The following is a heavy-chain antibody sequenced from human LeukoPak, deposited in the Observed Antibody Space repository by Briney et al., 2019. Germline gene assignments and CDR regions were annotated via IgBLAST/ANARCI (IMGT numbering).Heavy chain of an antibody. J-gene: IGHJ3*02. CDR1: GFTFSSFG. V-gene: IGHV3-30*02. Sequence: GSLRLSCAASGFTFSSFGMHLVRQAPGKGLEWVAFIRYDGSNKYYADSVKGRFTISRDNSKNTLYLQMNSLRAEDTAVYYCAKSRSGYYHLAFDIWGQGTMVTVSS. CDR3: AKSRSGYYHLAFDI. D-gene: IGHD3-22*01. CDR2: IRYDGSNK.